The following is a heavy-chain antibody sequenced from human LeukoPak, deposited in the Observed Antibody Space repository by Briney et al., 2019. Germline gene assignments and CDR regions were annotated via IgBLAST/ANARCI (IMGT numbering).Heavy chain of an antibody. Sequence: SETLSLTCTVSGGSISSYYWSWIRQPPGKGLEWIGYIYYSGSTYYNPSLKSRVTISVDTSKNQFSLKLSSVTAADTAVYYCARVVGPFDYWGQGTLVTVSS. CDR3: ARVVGPFDY. V-gene: IGHV4-59*01. CDR2: IYYSGST. CDR1: GGSISSYY. D-gene: IGHD1-26*01. J-gene: IGHJ4*02.